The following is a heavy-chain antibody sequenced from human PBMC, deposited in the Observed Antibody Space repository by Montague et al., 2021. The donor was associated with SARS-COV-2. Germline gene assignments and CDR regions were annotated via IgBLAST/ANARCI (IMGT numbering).Heavy chain of an antibody. CDR1: GFNFSSYV. Sequence: SLRLSCAASGFNFSSYVMHWVRQAPGKGLEWVAVIWNDGSSKHSADSVKGRFTIFRDNSKNTLFLQMNSLRADDTAVYYCARGGYCIGGRCPTGWFGPWGQGTLVTVSS. V-gene: IGHV3-33*01. CDR3: ARGGYCIGGRCPTGWFGP. J-gene: IGHJ5*02. D-gene: IGHD2-15*01. CDR2: IWNDGSSK.